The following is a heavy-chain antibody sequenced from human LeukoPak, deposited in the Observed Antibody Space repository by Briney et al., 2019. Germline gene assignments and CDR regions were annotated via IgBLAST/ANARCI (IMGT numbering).Heavy chain of an antibody. Sequence: GGSLRLSCAASGFTFSSYEMNWVRQAPGKGLEWVGFIRSKIYGGTPEYAASVKGRFTISRDDSKGIAYLQMNSLTTEDTAVYYCTRDQTPYYWGQGTLVTVSS. CDR3: TRDQTPYY. J-gene: IGHJ4*02. V-gene: IGHV3-49*04. CDR1: GFTFSSYE. CDR2: IRSKIYGGTP.